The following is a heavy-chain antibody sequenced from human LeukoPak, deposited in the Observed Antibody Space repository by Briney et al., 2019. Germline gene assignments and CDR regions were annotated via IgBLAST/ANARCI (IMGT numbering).Heavy chain of an antibody. J-gene: IGHJ3*02. Sequence: ASVTVSCKSSGYTFNDYYIQWVRQAPGQGLEWMGWINPKSGGTKSERKFQGRLTMTRDTSINTANMELSSLRSDDTAVYYCVRDAISLEPDTFDIWGQGTMVTVSS. CDR2: INPKSGGT. CDR3: VRDAISLEPDTFDI. CDR1: GYTFNDYY. V-gene: IGHV1-2*02.